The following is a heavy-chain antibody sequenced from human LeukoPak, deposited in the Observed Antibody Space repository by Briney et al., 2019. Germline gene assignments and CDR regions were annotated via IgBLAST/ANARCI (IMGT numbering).Heavy chain of an antibody. CDR2: IIPIFGTA. CDR3: AASTRLELDSNFDY. Sequence: EASVKVSCKASGGTFSSYAISWVRQAPGQGLEWMGGIIPIFGTANYAQKFQGRVTITADESTSTAYMELSSLRSEDTAVYYCAASTRLELDSNFDYWGQGTLVTVSS. J-gene: IGHJ4*02. D-gene: IGHD1-7*01. V-gene: IGHV1-69*13. CDR1: GGTFSSYA.